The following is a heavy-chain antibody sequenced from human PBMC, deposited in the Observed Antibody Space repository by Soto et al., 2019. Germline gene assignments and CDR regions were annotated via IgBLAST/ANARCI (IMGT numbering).Heavy chain of an antibody. CDR1: GFTFSSYA. D-gene: IGHD3-10*01. Sequence: GGSLRLSCAASGFTFSSYAMHWVRQASGKGLEWVAVISYDGSNKYYADSVKGRFTISRDNSKNTLYLQMNSLRAEDTAVYYCARGDYYGSGSYYETQNYWGQGTLVTVSS. V-gene: IGHV3-30-3*01. J-gene: IGHJ4*02. CDR3: ARGDYYGSGSYYETQNY. CDR2: ISYDGSNK.